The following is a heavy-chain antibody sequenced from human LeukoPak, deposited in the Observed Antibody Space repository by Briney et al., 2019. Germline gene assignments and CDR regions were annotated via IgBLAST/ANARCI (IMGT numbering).Heavy chain of an antibody. CDR1: GGSISSSSYY. CDR2: IYYSGST. V-gene: IGHV4-39*01. Sequence: SETLSLTCTVSGGSISSSSYYWGWIRQPPGKGLGWIGSIYYSGSTYYNPSLKSRDTISVDPSKNQFSLKLSYVTAADSAVYYCVRHTAARSIDYWGQGTLVTVSS. CDR3: VRHTAARSIDY. J-gene: IGHJ4*02. D-gene: IGHD6-6*01.